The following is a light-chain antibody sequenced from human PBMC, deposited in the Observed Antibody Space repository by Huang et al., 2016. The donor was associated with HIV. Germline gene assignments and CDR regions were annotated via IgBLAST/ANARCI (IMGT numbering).Light chain of an antibody. Sequence: EIVMTQSPVTLSVSPGESATLSCRASQSVSSNLAWYQQKPGQAPRLLIYGAATRATGIPARFSGSESGTEFTLTISNLQSEDFAVYYCQQSHDWPPYTFGQGTKLEIK. CDR1: QSVSSN. V-gene: IGKV3-15*01. CDR3: QQSHDWPPYT. J-gene: IGKJ2*01. CDR2: GAA.